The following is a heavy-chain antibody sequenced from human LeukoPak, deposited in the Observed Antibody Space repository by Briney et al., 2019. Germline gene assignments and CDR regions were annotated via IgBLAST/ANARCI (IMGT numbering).Heavy chain of an antibody. Sequence: PGGSLRLSCAASGLTFSSNAMSWVRQAPGKGLEWVSFISASGDNIHYADSVKGRFTISRDNSKNTLYLQMNSLRAEDTAVFYCAIVTNQIDYWGQGTLVTVSS. CDR1: GLTFSSNA. CDR2: ISASGDNI. CDR3: AIVTNQIDY. D-gene: IGHD4-17*01. V-gene: IGHV3-23*01. J-gene: IGHJ4*02.